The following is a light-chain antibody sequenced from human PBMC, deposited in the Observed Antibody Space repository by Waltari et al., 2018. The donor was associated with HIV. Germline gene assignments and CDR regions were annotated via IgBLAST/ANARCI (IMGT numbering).Light chain of an antibody. CDR2: GAS. Sequence: ENVFTQSPGALSLSPGERATLSCRASQSVSSRYMAWYQQRPGQAPRLLIYGASSRATGIPDRFLGSGSGTDFTLTINRLEPEDFAVYYCQQYSTSPFTLGQGTRLEIK. V-gene: IGKV3-20*01. CDR1: QSVSSRY. CDR3: QQYSTSPFT. J-gene: IGKJ5*01.